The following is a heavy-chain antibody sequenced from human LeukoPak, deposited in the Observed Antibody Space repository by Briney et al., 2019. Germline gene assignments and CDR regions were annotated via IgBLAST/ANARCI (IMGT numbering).Heavy chain of an antibody. CDR3: AREYCSSTSCYPYMDV. D-gene: IGHD2-2*01. J-gene: IGHJ6*03. CDR1: GYTFTSYD. V-gene: IGHV1-8*01. CDR2: MNPNSGNT. Sequence: ASVKVSCKASGYTFTSYDINWVRQATGQGLEWMGWMNPNSGNTGYAQKFQGRVTMTRNTSISTAYMELSRLRSDDTAVYYCAREYCSSTSCYPYMDVWGKGTTVTISS.